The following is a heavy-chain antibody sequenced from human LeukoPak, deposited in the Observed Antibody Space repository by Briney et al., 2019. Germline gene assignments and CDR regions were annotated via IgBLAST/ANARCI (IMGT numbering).Heavy chain of an antibody. Sequence: SETLSLTCTVSGGSISSYYWSWLRQPPGKGLEGIGDIYYSGSTNYNPSLKSRVTISVDTSKNQFSLTLSSVTAADTAVYYSARLASGSYGPLTPFDYWGQGTLVTVSS. CDR3: ARLASGSYGPLTPFDY. V-gene: IGHV4-59*08. D-gene: IGHD1-26*01. CDR2: IYYSGST. J-gene: IGHJ4*02. CDR1: GGSISSYY.